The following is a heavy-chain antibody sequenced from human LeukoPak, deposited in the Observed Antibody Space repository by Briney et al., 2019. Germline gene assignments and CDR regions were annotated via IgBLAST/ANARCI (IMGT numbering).Heavy chain of an antibody. CDR1: GFTFRTYA. V-gene: IGHV3-30*01. D-gene: IGHD1-26*01. Sequence: GGSLRLSCVASGFTFRTYAMHWVRQAPGKGLEWVAVISYDGGDKYHADSVKGRFTSSRDNSKNTLYLQMNGLRPEDTGVYYCARDASNSADYYFHSWGQGTLVIVSS. CDR3: ARDASNSADYYFHS. CDR2: ISYDGGDK. J-gene: IGHJ4*02.